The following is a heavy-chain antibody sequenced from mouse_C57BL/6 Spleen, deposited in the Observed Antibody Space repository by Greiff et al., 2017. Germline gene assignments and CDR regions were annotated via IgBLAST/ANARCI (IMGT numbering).Heavy chain of an antibody. J-gene: IGHJ3*01. CDR3: AREIYDGEGFAY. Sequence: VQLQQPGAELVRPGTSVKLSCKASGYTFTSYWMHWVKQRPGQGLEWIGVIDPSDSYTNYNQKFKGKATLTVDTSSSTAYMQLSSLTSEDSAVYYCAREIYDGEGFAYWGQGTLVTVSA. CDR2: IDPSDSYT. CDR1: GYTFTSYW. D-gene: IGHD2-3*01. V-gene: IGHV1-59*01.